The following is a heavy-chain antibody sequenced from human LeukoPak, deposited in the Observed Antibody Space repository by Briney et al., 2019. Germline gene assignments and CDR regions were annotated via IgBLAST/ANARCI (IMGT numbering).Heavy chain of an antibody. CDR1: GFTFSSYS. CDR3: ARDLILYYGSGSYYADSAN. D-gene: IGHD3-10*01. Sequence: GGSLRLSCAASGFTFSSYSMNWVSQAPGKGLEWVSSISSSSSYIYYADSVKGRFTISRDNAKNSLYLQMNSLRAEDTAVYYCARDLILYYGSGSYYADSANWGQGTLVTVSS. V-gene: IGHV3-21*01. J-gene: IGHJ4*02. CDR2: ISSSSSYI.